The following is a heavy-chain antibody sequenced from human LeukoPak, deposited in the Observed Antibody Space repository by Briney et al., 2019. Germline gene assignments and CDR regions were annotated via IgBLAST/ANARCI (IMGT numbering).Heavy chain of an antibody. CDR1: GGSISSYY. D-gene: IGHD6-19*01. CDR2: INHSGST. J-gene: IGHJ6*03. V-gene: IGHV4-34*01. CDR3: ARGVSSSTYYYYYYMDV. Sequence: SETLSLTCTVSGGSISSYYWSWIRQPAGKGLEWIGEINHSGSTNYNPSLKSRVTISVDTSKNQFSLKLSSVTAADTAVYYCARGVSSSTYYYYYYMDVWGKGTTVTISS.